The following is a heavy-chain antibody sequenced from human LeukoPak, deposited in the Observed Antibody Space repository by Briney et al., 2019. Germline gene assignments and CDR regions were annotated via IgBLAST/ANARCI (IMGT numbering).Heavy chain of an antibody. CDR2: IYYSGST. D-gene: IGHD1-26*01. CDR3: ARNASDSGTSYFDY. Sequence: SETLSLTCTVSGGSISSSSDYWGWIRQPPGKGLEWIGSIYYSGSTSYNPSLKSRVTISVDTSKNQFSLKLGSVTAADTAVYYCARNASDSGTSYFDYWGQGTLVTVSS. V-gene: IGHV4-39*01. CDR1: GGSISSSSDY. J-gene: IGHJ4*02.